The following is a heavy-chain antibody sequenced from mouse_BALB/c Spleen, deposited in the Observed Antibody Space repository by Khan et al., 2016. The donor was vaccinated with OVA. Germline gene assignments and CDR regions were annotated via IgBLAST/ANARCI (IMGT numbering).Heavy chain of an antibody. CDR2: IWGGGST. J-gene: IGHJ4*01. Sequence: QVQLKQSGPGLVAPSQSLSITCTVSGFSLTDYGVSWIRQPPGKGLEWLGVIWGGGSTYFNSALKSRLSISKENSKSKVFLKMNSLQTDDTAMYYCAMGLLSYYFALDYWGQGTSVTVSS. CDR3: AMGLLSYYFALDY. D-gene: IGHD1-1*01. V-gene: IGHV2-6-5*01. CDR1: GFSLTDYG.